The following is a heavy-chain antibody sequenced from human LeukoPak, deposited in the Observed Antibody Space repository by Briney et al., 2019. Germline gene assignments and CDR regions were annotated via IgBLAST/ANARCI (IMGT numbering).Heavy chain of an antibody. J-gene: IGHJ2*01. D-gene: IGHD3-10*01. CDR3: ARGGTMVRGVTRWYFDL. CDR2: INASNGNT. V-gene: IGHV1-18*01. Sequence: ASVKVSCKASGYTFTSYGISWVRQAPGQGLEWMGWINASNGNTKYSQKFQGRVTITRDTSASTAYMELSSLRSEDTAVYYCARGGTMVRGVTRWYFDLWGRGTLVTVSS. CDR1: GYTFTSYG.